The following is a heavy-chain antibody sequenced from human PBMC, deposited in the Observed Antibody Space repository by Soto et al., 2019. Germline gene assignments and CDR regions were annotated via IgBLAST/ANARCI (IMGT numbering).Heavy chain of an antibody. V-gene: IGHV4-31*03. CDR3: ARGGLYDSSGYYCSDY. CDR1: GGSISSGGYY. CDR2: IYYSGST. Sequence: SETLSLTCTVSGGSISSGGYYWSWIRQHPGKGLEWIGYIYYSGSTYYNPSLKSRVTISVDTSKNQFSLKLSSVTAADTAVYYCARGGLYDSSGYYCSDYRGQRTPVTVSS. D-gene: IGHD3-22*01. J-gene: IGHJ4*02.